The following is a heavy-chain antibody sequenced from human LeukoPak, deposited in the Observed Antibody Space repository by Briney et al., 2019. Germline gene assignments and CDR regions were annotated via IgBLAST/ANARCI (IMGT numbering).Heavy chain of an antibody. CDR3: ARDGVAYPPLQGYYYYYYMDV. Sequence: PSETLSLTCTASGGSISSYYWSWIRQPAGKGLEWIGRINTSGSTNYNPSLKSRVTMSVDTSKNQFSLKLSSVTAADTAVYYCARDGVAYPPLQGYYYYYYMDVWGKGTTVTVSS. J-gene: IGHJ6*03. V-gene: IGHV4-4*07. CDR1: GGSISSYY. CDR2: INTSGST. D-gene: IGHD5-12*01.